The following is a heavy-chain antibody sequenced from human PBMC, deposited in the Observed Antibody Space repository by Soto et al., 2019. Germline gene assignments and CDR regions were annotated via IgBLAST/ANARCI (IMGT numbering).Heavy chain of an antibody. D-gene: IGHD3-10*01. CDR2: ISYDGSNK. V-gene: IGHV3-30-3*01. CDR1: GFPFSSYA. Sequence: QVQLVESGGGGVQPGRSLRLSCAASGFPFSSYAMHWVRQAPGKGLEWGAVISYDGSNKYYADSVKGRFTISRDNSKNTLYLQMNSLRAEDTAVYYCARVVGIRDYYYYGMDVWGQGTTVTVSS. CDR3: ARVVGIRDYYYYGMDV. J-gene: IGHJ6*02.